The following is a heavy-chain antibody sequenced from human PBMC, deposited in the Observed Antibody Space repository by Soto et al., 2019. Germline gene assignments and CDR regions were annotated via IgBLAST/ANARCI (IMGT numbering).Heavy chain of an antibody. CDR1: GFAFSSYA. Sequence: GGSLRLSCAASGFAFSSYAMSWVRQAPGKGLEWVSAISGSGGSTYYADSVKGRFTISRDNSKNTLYLQMNSLRAEDTAVYYCAKDRPPRGIAAAGTGAVFFGYWGQGTLVTVSS. CDR2: ISGSGGST. V-gene: IGHV3-23*01. D-gene: IGHD6-13*01. J-gene: IGHJ4*02. CDR3: AKDRPPRGIAAAGTGAVFFGY.